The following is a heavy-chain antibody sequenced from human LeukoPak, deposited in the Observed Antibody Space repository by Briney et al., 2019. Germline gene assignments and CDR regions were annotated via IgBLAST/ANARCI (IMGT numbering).Heavy chain of an antibody. J-gene: IGHJ4*02. Sequence: PGGSLRLSCVASGFTFSESWMTWVRQAPGEGLEWVASIKHDEREEYYADSVKGRFTVSRDNAKNTLYLQVNNLRAEDTAVYYCARGPNSNWSGLDFWGQGTLLTVSS. CDR2: IKHDEREE. CDR3: ARGPNSNWSGLDF. D-gene: IGHD6-6*01. CDR1: GFTFSESW. V-gene: IGHV3-7*01.